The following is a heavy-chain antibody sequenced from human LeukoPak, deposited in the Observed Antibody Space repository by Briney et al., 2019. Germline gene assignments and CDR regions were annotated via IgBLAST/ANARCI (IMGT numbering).Heavy chain of an antibody. V-gene: IGHV3-48*03. D-gene: IGHD4-17*01. J-gene: IGHJ5*02. CDR1: GSTFSSYE. Sequence: GGSLRLSCAASGSTFSSYEMNWVRQAPGKGLEWVSYISSSGSTIYYADSVKGRFTVSRDNAKNSLYLQMNSLRAEDTAVYYCASHSTTVTTFFWFDPWGQGTLVTVSS. CDR2: ISSSGSTI. CDR3: ASHSTTVTTFFWFDP.